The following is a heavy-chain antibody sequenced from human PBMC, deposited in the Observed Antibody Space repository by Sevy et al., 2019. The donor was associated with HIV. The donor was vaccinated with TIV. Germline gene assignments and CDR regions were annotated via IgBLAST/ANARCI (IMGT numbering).Heavy chain of an antibody. CDR2: FDPEDGER. J-gene: IGHJ4*02. D-gene: IGHD3-22*01. CDR1: SYSLNKYS. V-gene: IGHV1-24*01. CDR3: AITRGYYSDTSSYFDY. Sequence: ASVKVSCRISSYSLNKYSMHWVRQAPGKGLEWMGRFDPEDGERNYAQKFQGRFSMTEDTSTDTASMKLSSLRPDDAAVYYSAITRGYYSDTSSYFDYWGQGTLVTVSS.